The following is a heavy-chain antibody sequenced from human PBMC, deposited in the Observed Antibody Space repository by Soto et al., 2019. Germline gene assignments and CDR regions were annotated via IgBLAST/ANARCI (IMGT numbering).Heavy chain of an antibody. Sequence: EVHLVESGGGLVKPGGSLRLSCAASGFTFGDYSMDWVRQAPGKGLEWVASISSTGTYISYVDSLRGRVTISRDNAKNSLYLQMNSLTAEDTAVYYCARDGRGSYFVLYFDYWGQGTLVTVSS. D-gene: IGHD1-26*01. CDR2: ISSTGTYI. CDR1: GFTFGDYS. CDR3: ARDGRGSYFVLYFDY. V-gene: IGHV3-21*01. J-gene: IGHJ4*02.